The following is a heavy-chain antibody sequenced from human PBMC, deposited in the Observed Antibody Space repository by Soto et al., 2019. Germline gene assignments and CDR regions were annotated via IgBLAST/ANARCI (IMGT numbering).Heavy chain of an antibody. Sequence: ASVKVSCKSSGYTFTSYYINWVRQATGQGLECMGWMNPNSGNTFYAQKFQGRVTMTRNTSISTAYMELSSLRSEDTAVYYCARGHLYSGYDPSYYYYGMDVWGQGTTVTVSS. CDR2: MNPNSGNT. J-gene: IGHJ6*02. V-gene: IGHV1-8*01. CDR1: GYTFTSYY. D-gene: IGHD5-12*01. CDR3: ARGHLYSGYDPSYYYYGMDV.